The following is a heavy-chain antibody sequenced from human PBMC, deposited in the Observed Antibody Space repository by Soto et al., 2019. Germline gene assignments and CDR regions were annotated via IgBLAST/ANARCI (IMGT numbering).Heavy chain of an antibody. CDR2: VSDSGST. V-gene: IGHV4-59*12. CDR1: GGSITNYY. CDR3: ARERVGHSAMDV. D-gene: IGHD1-26*01. Sequence: QVQLQESGPGLVKPSKTLSLMCTVSGGSITNYYWSWIRQSPAKGLEWIGYVSDSGSTKYNPSLKSRVTISVDTSKNQYSLKLTSLTAADTAVYYCARERVGHSAMDVWGQGTTVTVSS. J-gene: IGHJ6*02.